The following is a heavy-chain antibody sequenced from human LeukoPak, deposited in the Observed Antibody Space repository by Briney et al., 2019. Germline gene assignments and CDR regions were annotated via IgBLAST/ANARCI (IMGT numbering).Heavy chain of an antibody. CDR3: TTWSYHLHY. V-gene: IGHV3-15*01. CDR1: GTSFGGYY. Sequence: ETLSLTCAAYGTSFGGYYWSWIRQAPGKGLEWVGRIKSKIDGGTSDYAAPVNGRFTISRDDSKNTLYLQMNSLKTEDTAVYYCTTWSYHLHYWGQGTLVTVSS. J-gene: IGHJ4*02. D-gene: IGHD1-26*01. CDR2: IKSKIDGGTS.